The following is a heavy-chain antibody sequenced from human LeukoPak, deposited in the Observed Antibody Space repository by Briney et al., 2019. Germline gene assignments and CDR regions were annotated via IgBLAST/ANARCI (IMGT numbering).Heavy chain of an antibody. CDR2: ISYDGSNK. J-gene: IGHJ5*02. V-gene: IGHV3-30*18. Sequence: GGSLRLSCAASGFTFSSYGMHWVRQAPGKGLEWVAVISYDGSNKYYADSVQGRFTISRDNSKNTLYLQMNSLRAEDTAVYYCAKDSDCTNGVCYSLDPWGQGTLVTVSS. CDR1: GFTFSSYG. D-gene: IGHD2-8*01. CDR3: AKDSDCTNGVCYSLDP.